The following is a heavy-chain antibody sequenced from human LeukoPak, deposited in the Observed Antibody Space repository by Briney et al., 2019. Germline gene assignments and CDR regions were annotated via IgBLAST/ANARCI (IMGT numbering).Heavy chain of an antibody. V-gene: IGHV4-38-2*02. CDR2: IYHSGRT. D-gene: IGHD3-10*01. CDR1: GYSISNGYY. J-gene: IGHJ5*02. CDR3: ARRGSGSYRRVWFDP. Sequence: SETLSLTCTVSGYSISNGYYWGWMRQPPGKGLEWIGSIYHSGRTHYNPSLKSRVIISVDTSKNYFSLKLSSVTAADTAVYYCARRGSGSYRRVWFDPWGQGTLVTVSS.